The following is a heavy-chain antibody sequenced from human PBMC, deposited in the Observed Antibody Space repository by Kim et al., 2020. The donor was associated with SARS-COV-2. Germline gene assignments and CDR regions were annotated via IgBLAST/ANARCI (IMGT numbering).Heavy chain of an antibody. Sequence: GGSLRLSCAASGFTFSSYTMNWVRQAPGKGLEWVSSISSSSSYIYYADSVKGRFTISRDNANNSLYLQMNSLRAEDTAVYYCARAGGSGTTNCVYWGQGALVTVSP. CDR1: GFTFSSYT. J-gene: IGHJ4*02. V-gene: IGHV3-21*01. CDR2: ISSSSSYI. CDR3: ARAGGSGTTNCVY. D-gene: IGHD3-10*01.